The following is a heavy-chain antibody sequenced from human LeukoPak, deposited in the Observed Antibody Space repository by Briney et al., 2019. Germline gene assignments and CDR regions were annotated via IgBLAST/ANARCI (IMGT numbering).Heavy chain of an antibody. J-gene: IGHJ4*02. CDR2: INHSGST. CDR3: ARAHVVYKQWPFDY. CDR1: GGSFSGYY. Sequence: SETLSLTCAVYGGSFSGYYWSWIRQPPGKGLEWIGEINHSGSTNYNPSLKSRATISVDTSKNQFSLKLSSVTAADTAVYYCARAHVVYKQWPFDYWGQGTLVTVSS. D-gene: IGHD6-19*01. V-gene: IGHV4-34*01.